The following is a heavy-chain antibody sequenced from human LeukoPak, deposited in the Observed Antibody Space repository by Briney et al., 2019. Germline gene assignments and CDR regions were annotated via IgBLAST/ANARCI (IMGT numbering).Heavy chain of an antibody. CDR3: ARDPSYSAGLLPPDY. CDR1: GFTFSNFA. Sequence: AGGSLRLSCVASGFTFSNFAMHWVRQAPGKGLEYVSAISSHGGRTYYAKSVKGRFSISRDNSKRTLYLQMGSLRAEDMAVYYCARDPSYSAGLLPPDYWGQGTMVTVSS. CDR2: ISSHGGRT. J-gene: IGHJ4*02. V-gene: IGHV3-64*01. D-gene: IGHD1-26*01.